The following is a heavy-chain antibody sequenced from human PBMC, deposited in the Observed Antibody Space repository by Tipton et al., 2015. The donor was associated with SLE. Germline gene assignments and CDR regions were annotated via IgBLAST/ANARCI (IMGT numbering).Heavy chain of an antibody. CDR3: LKEWSAFDV. J-gene: IGHJ3*01. D-gene: IGHD2-15*01. V-gene: IGHV3-74*01. CDR2: ISPDGTIG. CDR1: GFTIRDYW. Sequence: GSLRLSCAASGFTIRDYWMPWVRQAPGKGLLWVADISPDGTIGRYADFVKGRFTISRDNAENTLSLQMNRLRAEDTAVYFCLKEWSAFDVWGRGTMITVSS.